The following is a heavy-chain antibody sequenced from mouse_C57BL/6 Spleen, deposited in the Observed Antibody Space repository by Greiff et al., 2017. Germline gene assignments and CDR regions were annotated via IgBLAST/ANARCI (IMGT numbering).Heavy chain of an antibody. V-gene: IGHV1-55*01. D-gene: IGHD2-5*01. CDR2: IYPGSGST. CDR1: GYTFTSYW. CDR3: ARTYYSNYDFDYDMGD. Sequence: QVQLQQPGAELVKPGASVKMSCKASGYTFTSYWITWVKQRPGQGLEWIGDIYPGSGSTNYNEKFKSKATLTVDTSSSTAYMQLSSLTSEDSAVYCCARTYYSNYDFDYDMGDWGKGTSVTVSS. J-gene: IGHJ4*01.